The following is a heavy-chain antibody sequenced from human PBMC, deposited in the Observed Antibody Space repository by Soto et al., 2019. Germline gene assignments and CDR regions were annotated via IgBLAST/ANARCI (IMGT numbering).Heavy chain of an antibody. Sequence: PGGSLRLSCAASGFTFSSYAMSWVRQAPGKGLEWVSAISGSGGSAYYADSVKGRFTISRDNSKNTLYLQMNSLRAEDTAVYYCAKSHRMKLLGISDYWGQGTLVTVSS. CDR1: GFTFSSYA. D-gene: IGHD1-26*01. CDR3: AKSHRMKLLGISDY. J-gene: IGHJ4*02. CDR2: ISGSGGSA. V-gene: IGHV3-23*01.